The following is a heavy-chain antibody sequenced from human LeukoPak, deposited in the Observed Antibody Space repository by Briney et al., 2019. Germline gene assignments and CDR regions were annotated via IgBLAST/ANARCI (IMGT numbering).Heavy chain of an antibody. V-gene: IGHV3-53*01. CDR1: GFTFSSYG. J-gene: IGHJ4*02. D-gene: IGHD6-6*01. CDR3: ARDRHRGFDY. Sequence: GGSLRLSCAASGFTFSSYGMHWVRQAPGKGLEWVSVIYSGGSTYYADSVKGRFTISRDNSKNTLYLQMNSLRAEDTAVYYCARDRHRGFDYWGQGTLVTVSS. CDR2: IYSGGST.